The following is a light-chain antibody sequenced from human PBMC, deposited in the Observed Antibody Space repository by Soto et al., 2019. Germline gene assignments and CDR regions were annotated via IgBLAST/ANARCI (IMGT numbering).Light chain of an antibody. CDR1: QGISSW. CDR3: XXXXXFXWT. Sequence: DLQMTQSPSSVXAAVXXRVTITCRASQGISSWLAWYQQKPGKAPKLLIYTASSLQSGVPSRFSGSGSGTDFTLTISSXQPXXXXXXXXXXXXXFXWTFGQGTKVEV. V-gene: IGKV1-12*01. CDR2: TAS. J-gene: IGKJ1*01.